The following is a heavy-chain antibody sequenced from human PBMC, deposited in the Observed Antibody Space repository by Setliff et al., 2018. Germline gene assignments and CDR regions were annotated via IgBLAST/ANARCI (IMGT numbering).Heavy chain of an antibody. V-gene: IGHV1-18*01. D-gene: IGHD2-21*02. CDR2: ISPYTGNT. J-gene: IGHJ3*02. Sequence: GASVKVSCKASGYTFINFGISWVRQAPGQGLEWVGWISPYTGNTYYAQRLHGRVTMTTDTSTGTAYMELRSLTSDDTAVYYCALSSLSICSGGDCPNVFDIWGQGTMVTVSS. CDR1: GYTFINFG. CDR3: ALSSLSICSGGDCPNVFDI.